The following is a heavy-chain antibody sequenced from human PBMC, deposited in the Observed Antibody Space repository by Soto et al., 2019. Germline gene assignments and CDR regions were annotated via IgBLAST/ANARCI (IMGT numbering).Heavy chain of an antibody. CDR1: GYTFTSYD. D-gene: IGHD2-8*01. Sequence: ASVKVSCKASGYTFTSYDINWVRQATGQGLEWMGWMNPNSGNTGYAQKFQGRVTMTRNTSISTAYMELSSLRSEDTAVYYCARRGYIVLDGDYYYYMDVWGKGTTVTVSS. CDR2: MNPNSGNT. CDR3: ARRGYIVLDGDYYYYMDV. V-gene: IGHV1-8*01. J-gene: IGHJ6*03.